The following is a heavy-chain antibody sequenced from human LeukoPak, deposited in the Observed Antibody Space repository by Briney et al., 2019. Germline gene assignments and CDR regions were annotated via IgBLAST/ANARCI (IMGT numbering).Heavy chain of an antibody. Sequence: SETLSLTCTVSGSSISSSSYYWGWIRQPPGKGLEWIGNIYYSGNTYYNPSLKSRVTISVDTSKNQFSLKLSSVTAADTAVYYCARHSRLVGATDYWGQGTLVTVSS. J-gene: IGHJ4*02. CDR1: GSSISSSSYY. CDR2: IYYSGNT. CDR3: ARHSRLVGATDY. D-gene: IGHD1-26*01. V-gene: IGHV4-39*01.